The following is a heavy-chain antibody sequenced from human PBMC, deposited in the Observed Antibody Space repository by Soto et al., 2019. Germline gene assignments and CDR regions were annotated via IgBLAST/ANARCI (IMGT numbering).Heavy chain of an antibody. V-gene: IGHV3-9*01. Sequence: AGGSLRLSCAASGFTFDDYAMHWVRQAPGKGLEWVSGISWNSGSIGYADSVKGRFTISRDNAKNSLYLQMNSLRAEDTALYYCAKGGRGYRYGYGYYWGQGTLVTVSS. CDR1: GFTFDDYA. J-gene: IGHJ4*02. CDR2: ISWNSGSI. D-gene: IGHD5-18*01. CDR3: AKGGRGYRYGYGYY.